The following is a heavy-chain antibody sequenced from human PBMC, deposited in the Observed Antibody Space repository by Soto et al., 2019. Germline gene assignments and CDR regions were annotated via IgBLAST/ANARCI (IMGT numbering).Heavy chain of an antibody. Sequence: ASVKVSCKASGYTFTSYAMHRVRQAPGQRLEWMGWINAGNGNTKYSQKFQGRVTITRDTSASTAYMELSSLRSEDTAVYYCAGSIVVLTAADYWGQGTLVTVSS. D-gene: IGHD2-21*02. V-gene: IGHV1-3*01. CDR3: AGSIVVLTAADY. J-gene: IGHJ4*02. CDR2: INAGNGNT. CDR1: GYTFTSYA.